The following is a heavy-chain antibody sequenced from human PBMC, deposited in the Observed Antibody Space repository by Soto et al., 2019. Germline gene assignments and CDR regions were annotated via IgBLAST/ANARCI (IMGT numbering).Heavy chain of an antibody. CDR2: ISYDGSNK. CDR3: AREGAVAGMLDY. CDR1: GFTFSSYA. D-gene: IGHD6-19*01. V-gene: IGHV3-30-3*01. J-gene: IGHJ4*02. Sequence: QVQLVESGGGVVQPGRSLRLSCAASGFTFSSYAMHWVRQAPGKGLEWVAVISYDGSNKYYADSVKGRFTISRDNSKNTLYLKMNSLRAEDTAVYYCAREGAVAGMLDYWGQGTLVTVSS.